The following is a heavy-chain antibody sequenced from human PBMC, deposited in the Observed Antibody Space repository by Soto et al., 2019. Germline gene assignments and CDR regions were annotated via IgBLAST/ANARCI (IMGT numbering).Heavy chain of an antibody. Sequence: RGESLKISCNGSGYSFTSYWIGWVRQMPGKGLEWMGIIYPGDSDTRYSPSFQGQVTISADKSISTAYLQWSSLKASDTAMYYCARSITGTTMRYYYYGMDVWGQGTTVTVSS. CDR3: ARSITGTTMRYYYYGMDV. D-gene: IGHD1-7*01. CDR2: IYPGDSDT. V-gene: IGHV5-51*01. J-gene: IGHJ6*02. CDR1: GYSFTSYW.